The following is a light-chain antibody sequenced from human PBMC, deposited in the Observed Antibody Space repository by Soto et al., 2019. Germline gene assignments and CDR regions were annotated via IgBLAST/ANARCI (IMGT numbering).Light chain of an antibody. J-gene: IGKJ4*01. Sequence: DIHMTQSPSSVSASVGGIFTVTCRASQGISSWLDWYQQKTGKAPKLLIYAASSLQSGVPSRLRGSGYGTDFTLTISSLKPEDFETYYCQQANSFPLTFGGGTKVDIK. CDR1: QGISSW. CDR3: QQANSFPLT. V-gene: IGKV1-12*01. CDR2: AAS.